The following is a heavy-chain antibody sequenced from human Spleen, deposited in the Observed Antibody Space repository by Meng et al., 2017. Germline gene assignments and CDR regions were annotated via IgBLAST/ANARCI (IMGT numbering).Heavy chain of an antibody. Sequence: QVQLVQSGAEVKKPGASVKVSCKASGYPFITYGITWVRQAPGQGLEWMGWINTNTGKPTYAQGFTGRFVFSLDTSVSTAYLQISSLKADDTAVYYCARDWQYFQHWGQGTLVTVSS. CDR3: ARDWQYFQH. CDR2: INTNTGKP. V-gene: IGHV7-4-1*02. CDR1: GYPFITYG. J-gene: IGHJ1*01.